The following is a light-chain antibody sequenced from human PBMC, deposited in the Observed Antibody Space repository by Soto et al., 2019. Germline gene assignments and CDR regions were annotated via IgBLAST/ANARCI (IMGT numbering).Light chain of an antibody. J-gene: IGKJ1*01. CDR1: QSVSSN. CDR2: GAS. V-gene: IGKV3-15*01. Sequence: EIVMTQSPATLSVSPGERATLSCRASQSVSSNLAWYQQKPGQAPRLLIYGASTRATGIPVRFSGSGSGTEFTLTISSLQYEDFAVYYCQQYNNCPPWTFGQGTKVEIK. CDR3: QQYNNCPPWT.